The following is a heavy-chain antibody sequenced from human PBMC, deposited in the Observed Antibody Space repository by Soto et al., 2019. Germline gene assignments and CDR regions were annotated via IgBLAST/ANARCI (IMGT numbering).Heavy chain of an antibody. D-gene: IGHD3-10*01. CDR3: ASGRWFDP. Sequence: PSETLSLTCTVSGGSISSSSYYWGWIRQPPGKGLEWIGSIYYSGSTYYNPSLKSRVTISVDTSKNQFSLKLSSVTAADTAVYYSASGRWFDPWSQGTLVTVSS. V-gene: IGHV4-39*01. J-gene: IGHJ5*02. CDR2: IYYSGST. CDR1: GGSISSSSYY.